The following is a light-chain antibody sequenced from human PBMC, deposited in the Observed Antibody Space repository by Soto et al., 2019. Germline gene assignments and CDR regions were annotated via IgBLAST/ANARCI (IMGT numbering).Light chain of an antibody. J-gene: IGLJ2*01. CDR3: SSYTTSATVV. CDR1: SSDVGFYNY. CDR2: EVS. Sequence: QSALAQPASVSGSPGQSITISCTGTSSDVGFYNYVSWYQHHPGKAPKLMICEVSKRPSGISNRFSGSKSGNTASLTISGLQAEDEVDYYCSSYTTSATVVFGGGTKLTVL. V-gene: IGLV2-14*01.